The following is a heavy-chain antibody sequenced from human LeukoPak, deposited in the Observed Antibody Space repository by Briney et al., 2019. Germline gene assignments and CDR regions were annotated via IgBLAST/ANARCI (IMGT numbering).Heavy chain of an antibody. Sequence: GGSLRLSCAASKFTFSSYGMNWVRQAPGKGLEWVSGINWNGGSTGYADSVKGRFTISRDNAKNSLYLQMNSLRAEDTALYYCARDRGWNWFDPWGQGTLVTVSS. J-gene: IGHJ5*02. CDR3: ARDRGWNWFDP. CDR1: KFTFSSYG. CDR2: INWNGGST. V-gene: IGHV3-20*04. D-gene: IGHD2-15*01.